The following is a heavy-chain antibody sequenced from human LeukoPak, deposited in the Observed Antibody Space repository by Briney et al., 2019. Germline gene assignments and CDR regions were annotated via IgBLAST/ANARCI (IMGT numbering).Heavy chain of an antibody. J-gene: IGHJ3*02. Sequence: PGRSLRLSCVVSGFTFSSYEMNWVRQAPGNGLEWVSYISSSGSIMYYAESVKGRFTISRDNAKNSLYLQMNSLRPEDTAIYYCARERDPPAIDIWGQGTMVTVSS. CDR1: GFTFSSYE. CDR2: ISSSGSIM. V-gene: IGHV3-48*03. CDR3: ARERDPPAIDI.